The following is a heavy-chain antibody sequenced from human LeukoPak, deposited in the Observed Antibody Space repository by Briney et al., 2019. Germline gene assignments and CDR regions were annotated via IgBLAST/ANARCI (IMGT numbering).Heavy chain of an antibody. J-gene: IGHJ4*02. CDR1: GYTFTSYD. V-gene: IGHV1-8*01. CDR2: MNPNSGNT. CDR3: AARGASSSSLRPLDY. D-gene: IGHD6-6*01. Sequence: ASVKVSCKAAGYTFTSYDINWVRQATGQGPEWMGWMNPNSGNTGYAQKFQGRVTMTRNTSISTAYMELSSLRSEDTAMYYCAARGASSSSLRPLDYWGQGTLVTVSS.